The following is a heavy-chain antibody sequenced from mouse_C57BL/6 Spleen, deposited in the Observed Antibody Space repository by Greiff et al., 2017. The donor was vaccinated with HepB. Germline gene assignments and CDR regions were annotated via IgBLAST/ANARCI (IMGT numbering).Heavy chain of an antibody. CDR1: GYTFTSYW. J-gene: IGHJ2*01. Sequence: VKLQQPGAELVRPGSSVKLSCKASGYTFTSYWMHWVKQRPIQGLEWIGNIDPSDSETHYNQKFKDKATLTIDKSSSTAYMQLSSLTSEDSAVYYCARSRAAQGRGDFDYWGQGTTLTVSS. CDR3: ARSRAAQGRGDFDY. CDR2: IDPSDSET. V-gene: IGHV1-52*01. D-gene: IGHD3-2*02.